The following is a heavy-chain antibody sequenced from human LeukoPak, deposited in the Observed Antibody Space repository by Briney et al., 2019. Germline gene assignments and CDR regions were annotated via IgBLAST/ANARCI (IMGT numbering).Heavy chain of an antibody. J-gene: IGHJ3*02. D-gene: IGHD4-23*01. Sequence: GGSLRLSCEASGLTFSRYWMHWVRQPPGGGLVWVSRINPDGSTTKYADSVKGRFTISRDNAKNTLYLQMNSLGVEDTATYHCATGAGSGNNRPPDVFDIWGQGALVIVSS. V-gene: IGHV3-74*01. CDR2: INPDGSTT. CDR3: ATGAGSGNNRPPDVFDI. CDR1: GLTFSRYW.